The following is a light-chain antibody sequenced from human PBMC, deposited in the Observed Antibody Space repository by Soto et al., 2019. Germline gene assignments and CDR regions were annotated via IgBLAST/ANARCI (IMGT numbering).Light chain of an antibody. CDR3: QQSYATPLT. CDR2: AAS. Sequence: DIQMTQSPSSLSASVGDRVTITCRASQSIRNYINWYQQKPGKAPKLLIYAASSLQSGVPSRFSGSGSGTDFTFVISSLQSEDFATYYCQQSYATPLTFGPGTKVDIK. J-gene: IGKJ3*01. CDR1: QSIRNY. V-gene: IGKV1-39*01.